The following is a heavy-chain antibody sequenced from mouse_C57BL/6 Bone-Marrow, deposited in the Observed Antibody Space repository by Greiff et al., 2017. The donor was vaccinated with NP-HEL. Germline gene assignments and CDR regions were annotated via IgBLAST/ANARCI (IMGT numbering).Heavy chain of an antibody. D-gene: IGHD1-1*01. CDR3: GREPHYDFYAMDY. CDR2: IRSKSSNYAT. CDR1: GFIFIPYP. J-gene: IGHJ4*01. Sequence: GGGLVQPKGSLKLSCAVPGFIFIPYPMHWVRQAPGKGLEWVSRIRSKSSNYATYYVDSVKDRFTISRDDSQSMLYLQMNNLKTEDAAMYYCGREPHYDFYAMDYWGQGTSVTVSS. V-gene: IGHV10-3*01.